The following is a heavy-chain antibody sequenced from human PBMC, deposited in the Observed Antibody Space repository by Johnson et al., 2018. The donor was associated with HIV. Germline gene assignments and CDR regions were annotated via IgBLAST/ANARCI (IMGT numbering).Heavy chain of an antibody. CDR3: AKDLDSTGHDAFDI. J-gene: IGHJ3*02. V-gene: IGHV3-30*04. Sequence: QVQLVESGGGVVQPGRSLRLSCAASGFTFSSYAMHWVRQAPGKGLEWVAVISYDGSNKFYADSVKGRFTISRDNSKNTLYLQMNSLRAEDTDVYYCAKDLDSTGHDAFDIWGQGTMVTVSS. CDR1: GFTFSSYA. D-gene: IGHD3-22*01. CDR2: ISYDGSNK.